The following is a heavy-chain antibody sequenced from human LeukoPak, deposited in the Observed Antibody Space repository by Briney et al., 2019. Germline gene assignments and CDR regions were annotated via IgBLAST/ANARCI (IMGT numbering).Heavy chain of an antibody. CDR2: IYYSGST. D-gene: IGHD1-26*01. V-gene: IGHV4-59*01. CDR1: GGSISSYY. CDR3: ARIRVVGATTKFDY. J-gene: IGHJ4*02. Sequence: PSETLSLTCTVSGGSISSYYWSWIRQPPGKGLEWIGYIYYSGSTNYNPSLKSRVTISVDTSKNQFSLKLSSVTAADTAVYYCARIRVVGATTKFDYWGQGTLVTVSS.